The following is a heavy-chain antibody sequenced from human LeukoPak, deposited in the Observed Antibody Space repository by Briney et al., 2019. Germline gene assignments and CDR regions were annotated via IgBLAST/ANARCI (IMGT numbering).Heavy chain of an antibody. CDR1: GFTFSNYC. CDR2: ICPDGTVA. Sequence: GGSLRLSCAASGFTFSNYCMHWVRQIPGKGLVWVSRICPDGTVANYADSVKGRFTISRDNAKNMVFLQMNNLRADDTAVYYCVRDFRSADYWGQGILVTVSS. J-gene: IGHJ4*02. V-gene: IGHV3-74*01. CDR3: VRDFRSADY.